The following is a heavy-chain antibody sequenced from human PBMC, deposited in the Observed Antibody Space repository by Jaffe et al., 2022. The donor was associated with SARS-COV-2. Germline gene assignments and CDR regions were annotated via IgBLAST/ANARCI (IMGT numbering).Heavy chain of an antibody. J-gene: IGHJ4*02. CDR2: MNPNSGNT. CDR3: ARRLGNRPKRYGSGSYYFDY. D-gene: IGHD3-10*01. V-gene: IGHV1-8*01. CDR1: GYTFTSYD. Sequence: QVQLVQSGAEVKKPGASVKVSCKASGYTFTSYDINWVRQATGQGLEWMGWMNPNSGNTGYAQKFQGRVTMTRNTSISTAYMELSSLRSEDTAVYYCARRLGNRPKRYGSGSYYFDYWGQGTLVTVSS.